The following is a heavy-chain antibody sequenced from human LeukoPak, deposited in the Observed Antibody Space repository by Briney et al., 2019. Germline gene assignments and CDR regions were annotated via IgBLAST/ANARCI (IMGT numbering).Heavy chain of an antibody. CDR2: INPNSGGT. D-gene: IGHD5-12*01. V-gene: IGHV1-2*02. Sequence: ASVKVSCKASGYTFTGYYMHWVRQAPGQGLEWMGWINPNSGGTNYAQKFQGRVTITADKSTSTAYMELSSLRSEDTAVYYCARGSGGEGYGYDFDYWGQGTLVTVSS. J-gene: IGHJ4*02. CDR1: GYTFTGYY. CDR3: ARGSGGEGYGYDFDY.